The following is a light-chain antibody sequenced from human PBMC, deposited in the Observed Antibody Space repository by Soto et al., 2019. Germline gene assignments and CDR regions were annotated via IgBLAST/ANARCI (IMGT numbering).Light chain of an antibody. CDR2: DAS. CDR1: QGISSY. CDR3: QQYNSYPLT. J-gene: IGKJ4*01. V-gene: IGKV1-13*02. Sequence: AIQLTQSPSSRSASLGDSVTITCRASQGISSYLAWYTTKPGQATKLMRYDASSLESGVPSRFRGSGAGTEFTLTISSLQLDDFATYDCQQYNSYPLTFGGGTKVDIK.